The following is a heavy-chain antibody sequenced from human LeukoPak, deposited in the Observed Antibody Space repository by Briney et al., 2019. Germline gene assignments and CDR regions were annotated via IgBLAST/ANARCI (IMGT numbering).Heavy chain of an antibody. Sequence: GRSLRLSCAASGFSFSDYAMSWVRQAPGKGREWVSSISGSGGDTYFADSVKGRFTISRGNSKRTVFLQMDSLRAEDTAVYYCAKDPHFYYYYYMDAWGNGTTVTVSS. CDR2: ISGSGGDT. CDR3: AKDPHFYYYYYMDA. V-gene: IGHV3-23*01. CDR1: GFSFSDYA. J-gene: IGHJ6*03.